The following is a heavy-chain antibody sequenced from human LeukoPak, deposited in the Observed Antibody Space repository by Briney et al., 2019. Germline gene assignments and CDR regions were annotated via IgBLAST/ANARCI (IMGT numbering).Heavy chain of an antibody. V-gene: IGHV4-59*08. CDR2: IYYSGST. Sequence: SETLSLTCTVSGGSIGSYYWSWIRQPPGKGLEWIGYIYYSGSTNYNPSLKSRVTISVDTSKNQFSLKLSSVTAADTAVYYCAIRSCYYCWFDPWGQGTLVTVSS. CDR3: AIRSCYYCWFDP. CDR1: GGSIGSYY. J-gene: IGHJ5*02. D-gene: IGHD2-15*01.